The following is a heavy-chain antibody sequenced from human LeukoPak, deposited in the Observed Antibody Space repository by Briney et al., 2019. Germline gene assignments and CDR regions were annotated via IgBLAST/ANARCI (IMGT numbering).Heavy chain of an antibody. Sequence: SETLSLTCAVYGGSFSDYYWNWIRQPPGKGLEWIGELSHRGSTNYNPSLKSRVTISVDTSKKQFSLKVTSVTAADTAVYYCARGLVVTLDAFDIWGQGTMVTVSS. D-gene: IGHD2-21*01. CDR1: GGSFSDYY. V-gene: IGHV4-34*01. CDR3: ARGLVVTLDAFDI. CDR2: LSHRGST. J-gene: IGHJ3*02.